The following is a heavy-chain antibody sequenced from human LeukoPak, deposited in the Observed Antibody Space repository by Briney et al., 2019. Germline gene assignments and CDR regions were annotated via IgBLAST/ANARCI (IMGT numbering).Heavy chain of an antibody. CDR2: IYPGDSDT. CDR3: ARGVVITSYYHGMDV. J-gene: IGHJ6*02. Sequence: GESLKISCKGSGYSFTSYWIGWVRQMPGKGLEWMGIIYPGDSDTRYSPSFQGQVTISADKSISTAYLQWSSLKASDTAMYYCARGVVITSYYHGMDVWGQGTTVTVSS. D-gene: IGHD3-3*01. CDR1: GYSFTSYW. V-gene: IGHV5-51*01.